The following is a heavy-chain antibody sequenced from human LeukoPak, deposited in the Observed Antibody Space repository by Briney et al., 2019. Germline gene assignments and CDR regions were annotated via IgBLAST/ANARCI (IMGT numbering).Heavy chain of an antibody. J-gene: IGHJ6*03. V-gene: IGHV4-39*01. CDR2: IYYSGST. CDR1: GGSISSSSYY. D-gene: IGHD2-21*02. CDR3: ARRVVVVTAGYYYYYYMDA. Sequence: SETLSLTCTVSGGSISSSSYYWGWIRQPPGKGLEWIGSIYYSGSTYYNPSLKSRVTISVDTSKNQFSLKLSSVTAADTAVYYCARRVVVVTAGYYYYYYMDAWGKGTTVTVSS.